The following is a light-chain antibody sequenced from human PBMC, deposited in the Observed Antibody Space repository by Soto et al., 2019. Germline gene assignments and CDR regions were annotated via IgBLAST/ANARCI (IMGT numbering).Light chain of an antibody. CDR1: SGDIGSYNR. CDR2: EVT. V-gene: IGLV2-14*01. J-gene: IGLJ1*01. CDR3: SSYTNINTRACV. Sequence: QSVLSQPASVSGSHGQSITIPCTGTSGDIGSYNRVSWYQQHPGKAPKLIIYEVTDRPSGVSNRFSGSKSGNTASLTISGLQAEDEAEYYCSSYTNINTRACVFGTGTKVTVL.